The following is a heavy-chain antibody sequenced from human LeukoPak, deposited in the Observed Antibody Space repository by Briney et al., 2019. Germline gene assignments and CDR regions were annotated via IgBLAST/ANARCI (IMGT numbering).Heavy chain of an antibody. CDR1: GFTFRSYS. J-gene: IGHJ3*02. V-gene: IGHV3-48*01. CDR2: FSSSSSTI. Sequence: GGSLSLSCAASGFTFRSYSMNWVRQAPGKGLGWVSYFSSSSSTIYYADSVKGRFTISRDNAKNSLYLQMNSLRAEDTAVYYCARDLVVVPAATHDAFDIWGQGTMVTVSS. CDR3: ARDLVVVPAATHDAFDI. D-gene: IGHD2-2*01.